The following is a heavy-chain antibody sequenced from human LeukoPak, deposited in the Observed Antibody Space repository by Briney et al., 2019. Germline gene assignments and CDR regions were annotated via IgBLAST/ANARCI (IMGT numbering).Heavy chain of an antibody. CDR3: ARDGYCSGGSCYGRF. D-gene: IGHD2-15*01. CDR2: IIPIFGTA. CDR1: GGTFSSYA. J-gene: IGHJ4*02. V-gene: IGHV1-69*05. Sequence: ASVKVSCKASGGTFSSYAISWVRQAPGQGLEWMGGIIPIFGTANYAQKFQGRVTITTDEPTSTAYMELSSLRSEDTAVYYCARDGYCSGGSCYGRFWGQGTLVTVSS.